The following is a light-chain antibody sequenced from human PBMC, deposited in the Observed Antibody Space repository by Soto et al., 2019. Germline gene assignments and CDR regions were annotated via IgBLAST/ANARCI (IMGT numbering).Light chain of an antibody. CDR2: GAS. Sequence: EIVLTQSPGTLSLSPGEGATLSCRASQSVSSNYFAWYQQRPGPAPRLLIYGASSRTTGIPDRFSGGGSGTDVILTISRREPADFAVYYCRQYCSTSPTTFGQGTQLEIE. J-gene: IGKJ5*01. CDR1: QSVSSNY. CDR3: RQYCSTSPTT. V-gene: IGKV3-20*01.